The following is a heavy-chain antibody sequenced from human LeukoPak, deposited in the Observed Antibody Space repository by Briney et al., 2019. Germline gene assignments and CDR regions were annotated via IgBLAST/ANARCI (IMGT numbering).Heavy chain of an antibody. Sequence: ASVKVSCKASGYTFTYYYIHWVRQAPGQGLEWMGRINPNTGGTDFALKFQGRVTMTRDTSISTAYMELSSLRSDDSAVYYCATSFVANAFDVWGQGAMVTVSS. CDR2: INPNTGGT. D-gene: IGHD2-2*01. CDR1: GYTFTYYY. J-gene: IGHJ3*01. V-gene: IGHV1-2*06. CDR3: ATSFVANAFDV.